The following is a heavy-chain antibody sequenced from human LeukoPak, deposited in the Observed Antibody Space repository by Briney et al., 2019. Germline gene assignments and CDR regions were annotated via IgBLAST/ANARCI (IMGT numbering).Heavy chain of an antibody. Sequence: GGSLRLSCAVSGFTFSSYSMTWVRQAPGKGLEWVSYISSTSSTVYYADSVKGRFTISRDNSKNTLYVQMNSLRTEDTAVYYCARGGKRAVAGTRSPQYFQHWGQGTLVTVSS. CDR3: ARGGKRAVAGTRSPQYFQH. CDR1: GFTFSSYS. CDR2: ISSTSSTV. D-gene: IGHD6-19*01. V-gene: IGHV3-48*01. J-gene: IGHJ1*01.